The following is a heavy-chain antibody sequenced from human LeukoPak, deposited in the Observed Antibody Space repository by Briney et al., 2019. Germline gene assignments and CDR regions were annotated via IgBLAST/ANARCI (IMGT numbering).Heavy chain of an antibody. J-gene: IGHJ4*02. CDR2: ISGSGGST. D-gene: IGHD3-22*01. CDR3: ARGNYYDSKETTGDY. V-gene: IGHV3-23*01. CDR1: GFTFSSYA. Sequence: GGSLRLSCAASGFTFSSYAMSWVRQAPGKGLEWVSAISGSGGSTYYADSVKGRFTISRDNAKKSLYLQMNSLRAEDTAVYYCARGNYYDSKETTGDYWGQGTLVTVSS.